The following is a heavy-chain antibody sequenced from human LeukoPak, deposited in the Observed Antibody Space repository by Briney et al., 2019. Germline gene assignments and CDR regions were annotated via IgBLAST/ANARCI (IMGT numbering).Heavy chain of an antibody. CDR3: ARGRLRYFDCPLDY. V-gene: IGHV3-20*04. D-gene: IGHD3-9*01. J-gene: IGHJ4*02. CDR2: INWNGGST. Sequence: GGSLRLSCAASGFSFDDYGMSWVRQAPGEGLEWVYGINWNGGSTGYADSVKGRFTSPRDNAKNSLYLQMNSLRAEDTALYYCARGRLRYFDCPLDYWGQGTLVTVSS. CDR1: GFSFDDYG.